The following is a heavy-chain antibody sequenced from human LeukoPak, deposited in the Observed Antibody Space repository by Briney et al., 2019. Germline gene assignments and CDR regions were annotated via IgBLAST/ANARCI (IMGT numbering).Heavy chain of an antibody. J-gene: IGHJ4*02. V-gene: IGHV7-4-1*02. CDR3: ARSEGYDSSGRKPELVVLDY. CDR2: INTNTGNP. Sequence: ASVKVSCKASGYTFTSYAMNWVRQAPGQGLEWMGWINTNTGNPTYAQGFTGRFVFSLDTSVSTAYLQISSLKAEDTAVCYCARSEGYDSSGRKPELVVLDYWGQGTLVTVSS. D-gene: IGHD3-22*01. CDR1: GYTFTSYA.